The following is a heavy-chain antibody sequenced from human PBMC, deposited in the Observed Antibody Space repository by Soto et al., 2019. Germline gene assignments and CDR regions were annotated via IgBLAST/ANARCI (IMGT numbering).Heavy chain of an antibody. CDR3: AKAGGSGSYYYYYYMDV. CDR1: GFTFSSYG. D-gene: IGHD3-10*01. J-gene: IGHJ6*03. CDR2: ISYDGSNK. V-gene: IGHV3-30*18. Sequence: GGSLRLSCAASGFTFSSYGMHWVRQAPGKGLEWVAVISYDGSNKYYADSVKGRFTISRDNSKNTLYLQMNSLRAEDTAVYYCAKAGGSGSYYYYYYMDVWGKGTTVTVSS.